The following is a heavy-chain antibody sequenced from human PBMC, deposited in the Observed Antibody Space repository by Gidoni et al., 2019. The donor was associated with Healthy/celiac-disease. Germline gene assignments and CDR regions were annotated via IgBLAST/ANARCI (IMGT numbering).Heavy chain of an antibody. CDR1: GGYFSGYY. Sequence: QVQLQQWGAGLLKPSETLSLSCAVYGGYFSGYYWSWIRQAPGKGLEWIGDINHSGSTNYTPSLKSRVTISVDTSKNQFSLKLSSVTAADTAVYYCARVGGIDPYWGQGTLVTVSS. J-gene: IGHJ4*02. CDR2: INHSGST. CDR3: ARVGGIDPY. D-gene: IGHD3-16*01. V-gene: IGHV4-34*01.